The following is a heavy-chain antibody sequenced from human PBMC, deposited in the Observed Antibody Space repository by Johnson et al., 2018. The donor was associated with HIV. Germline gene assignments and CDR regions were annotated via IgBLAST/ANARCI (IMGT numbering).Heavy chain of an antibody. J-gene: IGHJ3*02. CDR3: ARMTTTVSHHDAFDI. CDR1: GFTFSDFP. Sequence: VLLVESGGGLVQPGGSLRLSCAASGFTFSDFPMHWVRQAPGRGLEYVSAIASKGDNPDVANSVTGRFTVSRDNSKNTLYLQMNSLRAEDTAVYYCARMTTTVSHHDAFDIRGQGTMGTVSS. D-gene: IGHD4-17*01. V-gene: IGHV3-64*01. CDR2: IASKGDNP.